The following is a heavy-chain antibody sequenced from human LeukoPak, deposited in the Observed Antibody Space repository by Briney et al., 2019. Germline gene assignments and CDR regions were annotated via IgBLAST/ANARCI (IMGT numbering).Heavy chain of an antibody. CDR1: GFSFSNHS. CDR3: ARGGSGWPSYYFDY. D-gene: IGHD6-19*01. J-gene: IGHJ4*02. Sequence: PGGSLRLSCAASGFSFSNHSMNWVRQAPGKGLEWVSGINWNGGSTGYADSVKGRFTISRDNAKNSLYLQMNSLRAEDTALYYCARGGSGWPSYYFDYWGQGTLVTVSS. CDR2: INWNGGST. V-gene: IGHV3-20*04.